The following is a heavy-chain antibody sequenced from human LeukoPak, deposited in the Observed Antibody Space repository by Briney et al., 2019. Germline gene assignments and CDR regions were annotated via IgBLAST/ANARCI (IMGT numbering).Heavy chain of an antibody. Sequence: GESLKISCKGSGYSFTSYWIGWVRQMPGKGLGWMGIIYPGDSDTRYSPSFQGQVTISADKSISTAYLQWSSLKASDTAMYYCARSRITMIVVHDAFDIWGQGTMVTVSS. CDR3: ARSRITMIVVHDAFDI. CDR1: GYSFTSYW. CDR2: IYPGDSDT. J-gene: IGHJ3*02. V-gene: IGHV5-51*01. D-gene: IGHD3-22*01.